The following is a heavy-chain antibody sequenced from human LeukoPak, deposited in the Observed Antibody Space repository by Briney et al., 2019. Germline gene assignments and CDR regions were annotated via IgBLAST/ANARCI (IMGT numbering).Heavy chain of an antibody. CDR1: GGSISSGSYY. Sequence: SETLSLTCTVSGGSISSGSYYCSWIRQPAGKGLEWIGRIYTSGSTNYNPSRKSRVTISVDTPKTQFSLKLSSVTAADTAVYYCAREPLPKVASFDPWGQGTLVTVSS. D-gene: IGHD2-15*01. V-gene: IGHV4-61*02. CDR2: IYTSGST. J-gene: IGHJ5*02. CDR3: AREPLPKVASFDP.